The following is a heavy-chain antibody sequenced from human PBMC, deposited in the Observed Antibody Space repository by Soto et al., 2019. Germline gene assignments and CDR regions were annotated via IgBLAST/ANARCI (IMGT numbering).Heavy chain of an antibody. J-gene: IGHJ4*02. CDR1: GFSLTTRGVG. V-gene: IGHV2-5*02. CDR2: IYWDDDK. CDR3: XXXXXXXXXXXXXX. Sequence: QITLKESGPTLVKPTQTLTLTCTFSGFSLTTRGVGVGWIRQPPGKALECLALIYWDDDKRYSPSLQSRLSXXXXXXXXQVXXXXXXXXXXXXXXXXXXXXXXXXXXXXXXXXXQGTLVSVSS.